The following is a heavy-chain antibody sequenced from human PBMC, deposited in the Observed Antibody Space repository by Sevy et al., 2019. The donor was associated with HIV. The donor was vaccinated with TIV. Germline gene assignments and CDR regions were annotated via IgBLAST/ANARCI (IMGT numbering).Heavy chain of an antibody. D-gene: IGHD3-22*01. CDR1: GLTFSSYA. CDR3: AGGCFDSSGSFDAFDV. CDR2: IYGTAGVT. V-gene: IGHV3-23*01. J-gene: IGHJ3*01. Sequence: GGSLRLSCAASGLTFSSYAMNWVRQAPGKGLDWVSTIYGTAGVTYYADSVNGRFTISRDNSKNTLFLQMNSLRAEDTAVYYCAGGCFDSSGSFDAFDVWGQGTMVTVSS.